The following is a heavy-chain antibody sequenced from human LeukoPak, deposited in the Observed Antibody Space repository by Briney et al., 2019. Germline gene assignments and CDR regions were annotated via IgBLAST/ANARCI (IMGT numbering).Heavy chain of an antibody. V-gene: IGHV3-23*01. J-gene: IGHJ5*02. Sequence: PGGSLRLSCAASGFTFSKYAMSWVRQAPGKGLEWVSLISASGGATHYADSVKGRFIISRDNSKNTLLLQMNSRRVEDTALYYCAKDLDSSGYYEDKWFDPWGQGTQVTVSS. CDR2: ISASGGAT. CDR3: AKDLDSSGYYEDKWFDP. CDR1: GFTFSKYA. D-gene: IGHD3-22*01.